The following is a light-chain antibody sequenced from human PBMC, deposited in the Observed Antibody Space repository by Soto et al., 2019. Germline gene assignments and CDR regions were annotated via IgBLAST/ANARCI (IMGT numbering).Light chain of an antibody. Sequence: QSALTQRPSASGSPGQSFTISCTGTSSDVGGYKYVSWYQQHPGKAPKLMIFEVNKRPSGVPDRFSGSKSGNTASLTVSGLQAEDEADYYCSSYAGINNLGVFGTGTKVTVL. V-gene: IGLV2-8*01. CDR3: SSYAGINNLGV. J-gene: IGLJ1*01. CDR2: EVN. CDR1: SSDVGGYKY.